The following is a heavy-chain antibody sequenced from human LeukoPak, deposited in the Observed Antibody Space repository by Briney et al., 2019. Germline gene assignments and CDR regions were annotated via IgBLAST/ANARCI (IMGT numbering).Heavy chain of an antibody. Sequence: GGSLRLSCAASGFTFSTYTMNWVRQAPGKGLEWVSSISSSSSYIYYADPVKGRFTISSDNAKNSLYLQMNSLRAEDTAVYYCASGSDGSGYYPVSFDYWGQGTLVTVSS. CDR2: ISSSSSYI. CDR1: GFTFSTYT. J-gene: IGHJ4*02. CDR3: ASGSDGSGYYPVSFDY. D-gene: IGHD3-22*01. V-gene: IGHV3-21*01.